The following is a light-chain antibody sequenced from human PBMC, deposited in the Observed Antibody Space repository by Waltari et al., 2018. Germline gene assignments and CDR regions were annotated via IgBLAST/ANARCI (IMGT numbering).Light chain of an antibody. CDR1: QSLLHSNGYNY. CDR3: MQTLQTPPT. J-gene: IGKJ1*01. Sequence: DIVMTQSPLSLPVTPGEPASISCRSSQSLLHSNGYNYLDWYLQKPGQSPQLLIYWGSNRASGVPDRFSGSGSSTDFTLKISRVEAEDVGVYYCMQTLQTPPTFGQGTKVEIK. V-gene: IGKV2-28*01. CDR2: WGS.